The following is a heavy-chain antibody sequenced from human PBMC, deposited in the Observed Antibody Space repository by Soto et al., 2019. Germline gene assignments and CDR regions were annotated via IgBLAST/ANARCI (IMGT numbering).Heavy chain of an antibody. CDR2: ISYDGSNK. J-gene: IGHJ6*02. Sequence: GGSLRLSCAASGFTFSSYAMHWVRQAPGKGLEWVAVISYDGSNKYYADSVKGRFTISRDNSKNTLYLQMNSLRAEDTAVYYCARTPLLFGYYYSYGMLLWCPGPMVTVFS. V-gene: IGHV3-30-3*01. D-gene: IGHD3-16*01. CDR1: GFTFSSYA. CDR3: ARTPLLFGYYYSYGMLL.